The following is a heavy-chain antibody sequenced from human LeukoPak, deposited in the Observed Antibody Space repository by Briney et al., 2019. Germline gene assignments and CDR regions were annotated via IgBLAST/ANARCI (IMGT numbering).Heavy chain of an antibody. CDR3: ARQVGYYEAFDI. CDR2: IYQSGTT. Sequence: GSLRLSCAASGFTFSSYWMHWVRQAPGKGLEWIGTIYQSGTTYYNPSLKSRVTISVDTSKNQFSLKLSSVTAADTAVYYCARQVGYYEAFDIWGQGTMVTVSS. J-gene: IGHJ3*02. D-gene: IGHD1-26*01. CDR1: GFTFSSYW. V-gene: IGHV4-38-2*01.